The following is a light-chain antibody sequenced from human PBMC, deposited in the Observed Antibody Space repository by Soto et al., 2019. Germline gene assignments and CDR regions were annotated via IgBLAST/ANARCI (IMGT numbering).Light chain of an antibody. Sequence: EIVLTQSPGTLSLSPGERATLSCRSSQSVSRRYLAWYQKKPGQVPRLLIHDASSRATGIPDRFSGSGSGTDFTLTVSRLEPEDCAVYYCQQYGSSPVTFGQGTKVEIK. CDR1: QSVSRRY. CDR2: DAS. J-gene: IGKJ2*01. CDR3: QQYGSSPVT. V-gene: IGKV3-20*01.